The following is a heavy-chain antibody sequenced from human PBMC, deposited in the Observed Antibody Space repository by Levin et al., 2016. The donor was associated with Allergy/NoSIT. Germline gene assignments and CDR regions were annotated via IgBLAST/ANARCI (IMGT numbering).Heavy chain of an antibody. D-gene: IGHD5-18*01. J-gene: IGHJ4*02. V-gene: IGHV3-7*01. CDR3: ARGKYTHGL. CDR2: IKQDGSEK. Sequence: VRQAPGKGLECVAKIKQDGSEKYYVDSVKGRFTISRDNAKNSLYLQMNSLRADDTAVYYCARGKYTHGLWGQGTLVTVSS.